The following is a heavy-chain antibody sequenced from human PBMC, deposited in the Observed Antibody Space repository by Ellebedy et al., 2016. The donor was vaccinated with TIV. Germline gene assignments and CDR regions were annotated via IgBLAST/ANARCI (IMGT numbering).Heavy chain of an antibody. D-gene: IGHD2-2*01. CDR1: GGSISSGSYY. CDR2: IYTSGST. J-gene: IGHJ6*03. Sequence: SETLSLTXTVSGGSISSGSYYWSWIRQPAGKGLEWIGRIYTSGSTNYNPSLKSRVTMSVDTSKNQFSLKLSSVTAADTAVYYCARARKGSYQLLKARYYMDVWGKGTTVTVSS. V-gene: IGHV4-61*02. CDR3: ARARKGSYQLLKARYYMDV.